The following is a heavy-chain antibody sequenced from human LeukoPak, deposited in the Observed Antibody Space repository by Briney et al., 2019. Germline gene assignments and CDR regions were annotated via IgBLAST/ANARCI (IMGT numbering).Heavy chain of an antibody. Sequence: ASVKVSCKVSGYTLTELSMHWVRQAPGKGLEWMGGFDPEDGETIYAQKFQGRVTITADNSKSTAYMELSSLRSEDTAVYYCARDWGIQLWFGGQGTLVTVSS. V-gene: IGHV1-24*01. CDR3: ARDWGIQLWF. CDR2: FDPEDGET. CDR1: GYTLTELS. D-gene: IGHD5-18*01. J-gene: IGHJ4*02.